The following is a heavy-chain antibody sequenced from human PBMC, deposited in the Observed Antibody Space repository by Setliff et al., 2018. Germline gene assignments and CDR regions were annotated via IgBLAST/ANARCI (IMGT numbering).Heavy chain of an antibody. CDR2: INPNSGGT. CDR1: GYTFTGYY. Sequence: VASVKVSCKASGYTFTGYYMHWVRQAPGQGLEWMGWINPNSGGTNYAQKFQGRVTMTRDTSISTAYMELSRLRSDDTAVYYCAKGGYSYGLDIDYWGQGTLVTVSS. CDR3: AKGGYSYGLDIDY. D-gene: IGHD5-18*01. J-gene: IGHJ4*02. V-gene: IGHV1-2*02.